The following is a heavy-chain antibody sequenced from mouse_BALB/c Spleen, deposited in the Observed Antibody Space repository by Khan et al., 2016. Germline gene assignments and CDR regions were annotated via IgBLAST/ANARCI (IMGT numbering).Heavy chain of an antibody. J-gene: IGHJ3*01. CDR1: GFNIKDNY. CDR3: ARGSLAY. D-gene: IGHD6-1*01. Sequence: VELQQSGAELVKPGASVKLSCTASGFNIKDNYIHWVKQRPEQGLEWIGRIDPANGNTKYDPKFQGKATITADTSSNTAYLQLTSLTSEDTAVYYCARGSLAYWGQGTLVTVSA. CDR2: IDPANGNT. V-gene: IGHV14-3*02.